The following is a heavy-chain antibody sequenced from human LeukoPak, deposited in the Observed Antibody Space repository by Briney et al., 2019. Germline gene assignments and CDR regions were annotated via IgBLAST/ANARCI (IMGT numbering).Heavy chain of an antibody. CDR1: GFTFYRYS. CDR2: ISSSSGTI. J-gene: IGHJ4*02. V-gene: IGHV3-48*02. CDR3: TRDLLDY. Sequence: PGGSLRLFCAASGFTFYRYSMNWVRQAPGKGLEWLSYISSSSGTISYADSVKGRFSISRDNAKNSLYLQMNSLSDEDTAVYYCTRDLLDYWGQGTLVTVSS.